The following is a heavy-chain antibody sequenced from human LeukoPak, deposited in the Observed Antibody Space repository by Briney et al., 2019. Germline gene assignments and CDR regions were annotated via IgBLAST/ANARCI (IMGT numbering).Heavy chain of an antibody. Sequence: GESLKISCKGSGYSFTTNWIGWVRQMPGKGLEWMGIIFPSDSDTRYSPSFQGQVTISADKSISTAYLQWGSLKASDTAMYYCARQEGYGNAFDIWGQGTMVTVSS. J-gene: IGHJ3*02. CDR2: IFPSDSDT. D-gene: IGHD5-12*01. CDR3: ARQEGYGNAFDI. CDR1: GYSFTTNW. V-gene: IGHV5-51*01.